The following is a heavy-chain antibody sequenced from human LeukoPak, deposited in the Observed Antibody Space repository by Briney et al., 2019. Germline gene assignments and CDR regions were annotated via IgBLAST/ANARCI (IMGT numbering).Heavy chain of an antibody. V-gene: IGHV4-61*01. D-gene: IGHD4-17*01. CDR2: IYYSGST. Sequence: PSETLSLTCTVSGGSIRISSYYWSWIRQPPGKGLEWIGDIYYSGSTHYNPSLKSRVTISVDTSKNQFSLKLSSVTAADTAVYYCARGGTTVTPGLLWFDPWGQGTLVTVSS. J-gene: IGHJ5*02. CDR3: ARGGTTVTPGLLWFDP. CDR1: GGSIRISSYY.